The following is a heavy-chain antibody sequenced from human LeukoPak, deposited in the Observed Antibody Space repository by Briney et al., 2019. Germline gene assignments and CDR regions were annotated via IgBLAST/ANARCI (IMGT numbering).Heavy chain of an antibody. J-gene: IGHJ5*02. Sequence: SETLSLACTVSGGSISSYYWSWIRQPPGKGLEWIGHIYGSGSTNYNPSLKSRVTLSVDTSKNQFSLKLSSVTAADTAVYYCAREGTSGTHLNWFDPWGQGTLVTVSS. D-gene: IGHD1-1*01. CDR3: AREGTSGTHLNWFDP. CDR2: IYGSGST. V-gene: IGHV4-59*01. CDR1: GGSISSYY.